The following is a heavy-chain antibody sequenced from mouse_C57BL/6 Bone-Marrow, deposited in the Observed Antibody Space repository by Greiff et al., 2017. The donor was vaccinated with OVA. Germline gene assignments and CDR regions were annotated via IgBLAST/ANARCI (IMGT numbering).Heavy chain of an antibody. V-gene: IGHV2-5*01. J-gene: IGHJ4*01. Sequence: VMLVESGPGLVQPSQSLSITCTVSGFSLTSYGVHWVRQSPGKGLEWLGVIWRGGSTDNNAAFMSRLSITKDNSKSQVFFKMNSLQADDTAIYYCAKNYRYYAMDYWGQGTSVTVSS. CDR2: IWRGGST. CDR3: AKNYRYYAMDY. CDR1: GFSLTSYG.